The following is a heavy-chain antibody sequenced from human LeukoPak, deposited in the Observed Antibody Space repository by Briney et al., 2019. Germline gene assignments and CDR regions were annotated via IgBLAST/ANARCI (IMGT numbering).Heavy chain of an antibody. Sequence: GASVKVSCKASGYTFTSYDINWVRQATGQGLEWMGGIIPIFGTANYAQKYQGRVTITADESTSTAYMELSSLRSEDTAVYYCARGSGGYYGSGSYYNWFDPWGQGTLVTVSS. CDR2: IIPIFGTA. CDR1: GYTFTSYD. V-gene: IGHV1-69*13. J-gene: IGHJ5*02. CDR3: ARGSGGYYGSGSYYNWFDP. D-gene: IGHD3-10*01.